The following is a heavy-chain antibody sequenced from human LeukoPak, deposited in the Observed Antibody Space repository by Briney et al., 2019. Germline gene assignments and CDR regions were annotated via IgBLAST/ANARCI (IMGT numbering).Heavy chain of an antibody. D-gene: IGHD3-3*01. CDR3: ARGSNDFWSGSQLEY. J-gene: IGHJ4*02. CDR2: ISGSGTNT. CDR1: GFTFSNYA. V-gene: IGHV3-23*01. Sequence: PGGSLRLSCAASGFTFSNYAMSWVRQAPGNGLEWVSGISGSGTNTYYADSVEGRFTISRDNSKSTVYLEINSLRSEDTAIYYCARGSNDFWSGSQLEYWGQGTLVTVSS.